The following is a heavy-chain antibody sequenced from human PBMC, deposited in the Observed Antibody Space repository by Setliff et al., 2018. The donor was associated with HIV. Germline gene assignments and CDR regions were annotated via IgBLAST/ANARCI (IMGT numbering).Heavy chain of an antibody. CDR1: GSTFSSYA. CDR2: INAGNGKT. D-gene: IGHD3-3*01. V-gene: IGHV1-3*01. J-gene: IGHJ4*02. Sequence: ASVKVSCKASGSTFSSYAFHWVRQAPGQRLEWMGWINAGNGKTKYSQKFQSRVTITRDPSASTAYMELHSLRSEDTATYYCASSTITIFGVVPYYFDYWGQGTLVTVSS. CDR3: ASSTITIFGVVPYYFDY.